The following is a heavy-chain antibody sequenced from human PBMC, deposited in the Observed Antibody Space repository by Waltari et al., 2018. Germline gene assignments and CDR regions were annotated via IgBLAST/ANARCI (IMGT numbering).Heavy chain of an antibody. CDR2: IDPSDSYT. J-gene: IGHJ2*01. CDR1: GYSFSNYL. V-gene: IGHV5-10-1*03. D-gene: IGHD3-3*01. Sequence: EVQLVQSGAEVKKPGESLRLSCKGSGYSFSNYLLTWVRQLPGQCLEWMGRIDPSDSYTNYSPSFQGHVTISADKSISTAYLQWSSLKASDTAMYYCARDRGATIFGDTYWYFDLWGRGTLVTVSS. CDR3: ARDRGATIFGDTYWYFDL.